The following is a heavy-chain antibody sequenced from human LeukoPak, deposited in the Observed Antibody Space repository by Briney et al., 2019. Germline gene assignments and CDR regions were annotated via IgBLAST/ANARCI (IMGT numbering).Heavy chain of an antibody. CDR3: ARHFGAARPSDY. D-gene: IGHD6-6*01. V-gene: IGHV4-39*01. Sequence: SETLSLTCTVSGGSISSSSYYWGWIRQPPGTGLEWIGSIYYSGSTYYNPSLKSRATISVDTSKNQFSLKLSSVTAADTAVYYCARHFGAARPSDYWGQGTLVTVSS. J-gene: IGHJ4*02. CDR2: IYYSGST. CDR1: GGSISSSSYY.